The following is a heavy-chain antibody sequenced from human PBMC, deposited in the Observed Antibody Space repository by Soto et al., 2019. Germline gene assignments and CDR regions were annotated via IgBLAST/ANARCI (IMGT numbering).Heavy chain of an antibody. J-gene: IGHJ4*02. CDR2: IKSKTDGGTT. CDR1: GFTFSNAW. V-gene: IGHV3-15*07. Sequence: EVQLVESGGGLVKPGGSLRLSCAASGFTFSNAWMNWVRQAPGKGLEWVGRIKSKTDGGTTDYAAPVKGRFTISRDDSKNTLYLQMNSLKTEDTAVYYRTPIAVAGYYYFDYWGQGTLVTVSS. CDR3: TPIAVAGYYYFDY. D-gene: IGHD6-19*01.